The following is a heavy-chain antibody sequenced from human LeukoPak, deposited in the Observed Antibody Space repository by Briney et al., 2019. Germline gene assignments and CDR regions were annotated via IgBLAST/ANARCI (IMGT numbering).Heavy chain of an antibody. CDR3: ARGLVEYSSSSGYYYYMDV. CDR1: GGTFSSYA. D-gene: IGHD6-6*01. Sequence: SVKVSCKASGGTFSSYAISWARQAPGQGLEWMGGIIPIFGTANYAQKFQGRVTITADESTSTAYMELSSLRSEDTAAYYCARGLVEYSSSSGYYYYMDVWGKGTTVTVSS. J-gene: IGHJ6*03. V-gene: IGHV1-69*13. CDR2: IIPIFGTA.